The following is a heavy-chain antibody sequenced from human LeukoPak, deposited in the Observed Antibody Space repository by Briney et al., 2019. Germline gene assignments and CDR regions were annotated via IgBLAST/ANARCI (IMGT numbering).Heavy chain of an antibody. CDR3: TREDCSSGSCYLGPV. Sequence: ASVKVSCKASGYTFTNYGLSWVRQAPGQGPEWMGWISADNGDTNYAQKVQGRVTLTTDTSTNTAYMELRSLTSDDTAMYYCTREDCSSGSCYLGPVRGQGTLVTVSS. D-gene: IGHD2-2*01. CDR2: ISADNGDT. CDR1: GYTFTNYG. J-gene: IGHJ4*02. V-gene: IGHV1-18*01.